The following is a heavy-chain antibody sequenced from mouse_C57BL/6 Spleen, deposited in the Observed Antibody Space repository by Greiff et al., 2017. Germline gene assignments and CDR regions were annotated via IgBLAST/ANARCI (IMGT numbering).Heavy chain of an antibody. V-gene: IGHV1-76*01. Sequence: QVQLQQSGAELVRPGASVKLSCKASGYTFTDYYINWVKQRPGQGLEWIARIYPGSGDTYYNEKFKGKATLTAEKSSSTAYMQLSSLTSEDSAVYFCARLRDGCNAWFAYWGQGTLVTVSA. CDR1: GYTFTDYY. D-gene: IGHD2-3*01. J-gene: IGHJ3*01. CDR3: ARLRDGCNAWFAY. CDR2: IYPGSGDT.